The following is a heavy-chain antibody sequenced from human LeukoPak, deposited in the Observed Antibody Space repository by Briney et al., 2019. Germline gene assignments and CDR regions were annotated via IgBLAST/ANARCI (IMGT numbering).Heavy chain of an antibody. CDR3: ARDAEPLDYGDYGWFDP. Sequence: SETLSLTCTVSGGSISSGSYYWSWIRQPAGKGLEWIGRIYTSGSTNYNPSLKSRVTISVDTSKNQFSLKLSSVTAADTAVYYCARDAEPLDYGDYGWFDPWGQGTLVTVPS. J-gene: IGHJ5*02. V-gene: IGHV4-61*02. CDR2: IYTSGST. D-gene: IGHD4-17*01. CDR1: GGSISSGSYY.